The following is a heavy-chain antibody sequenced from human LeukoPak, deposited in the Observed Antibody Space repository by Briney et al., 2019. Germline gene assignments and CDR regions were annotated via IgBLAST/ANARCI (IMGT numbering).Heavy chain of an antibody. V-gene: IGHV2-70*11. CDR1: GFSLSSSGMC. D-gene: IGHD6-6*01. J-gene: IGHJ4*02. Sequence: SGPTLVNPTQTLTLTCTFSGFSLSSSGMCVSWIRQPPGKALEWLARIDWDDDKYYSTSLKTRLTISKDTSKNQVVVTMTNMDPVDTATYYCARTQREYSSSFFDYWGQGTLVTVSS. CDR2: IDWDDDK. CDR3: ARTQREYSSSFFDY.